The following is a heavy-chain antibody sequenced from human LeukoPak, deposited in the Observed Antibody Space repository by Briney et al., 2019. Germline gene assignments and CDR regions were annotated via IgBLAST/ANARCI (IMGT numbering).Heavy chain of an antibody. V-gene: IGHV3-30*18. CDR2: ISYDGSNK. D-gene: IGHD5-12*01. CDR3: AKDQDDGPDYYYYYYGMDV. J-gene: IGHJ6*02. Sequence: GGSLRLSCAASGFTFSSYGMHWVRQAPGKGLEWVAVISYDGSNKYYADSVKGRFTISRDNSKNTLYLQMNSLRAEDTAVYYCAKDQDDGPDYYYYYYGMDVWGQGTTVTVSS. CDR1: GFTFSSYG.